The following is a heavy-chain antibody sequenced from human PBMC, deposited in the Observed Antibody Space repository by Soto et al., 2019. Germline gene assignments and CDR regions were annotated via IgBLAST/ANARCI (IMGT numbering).Heavy chain of an antibody. V-gene: IGHV1-69*13. CDR2: IVPVFGRP. J-gene: IGHJ4*02. CDR3: AREGSGYNF. CDR1: GGSFSNFG. D-gene: IGHD5-12*01. Sequence: ASVKVSCKASGGSFSNFGISWVRRAPGQGLEWMGGIVPVFGRPNYAQRFRGRLTITADESTSTGYVELISLRSDDTAVYYCAREGSGYNFWGQGTQVTVSS.